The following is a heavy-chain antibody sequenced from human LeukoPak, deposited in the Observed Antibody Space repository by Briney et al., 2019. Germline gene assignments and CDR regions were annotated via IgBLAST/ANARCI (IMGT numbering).Heavy chain of an antibody. CDR1: GFSFSTYC. CDR2: ICPDGTVT. J-gene: IGHJ4*02. V-gene: IGHV3-74*01. CDR3: VRDFRSADY. Sequence: GGSLRLSCAASGFSFSTYCMHWVRQAPGKGPMWVSRICPDGTVTNYADSVKARFSISRDDARNTVYLQMNSLRAEDTAVYYCVRDFRSADYWGQGTLVTVSS.